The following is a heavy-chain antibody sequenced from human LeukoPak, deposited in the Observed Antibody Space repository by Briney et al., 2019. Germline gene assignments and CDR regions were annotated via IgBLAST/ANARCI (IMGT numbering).Heavy chain of an antibody. J-gene: IGHJ4*02. CDR3: AKTKYGTVFDY. D-gene: IGHD4-17*01. CDR1: SGSISTSNYY. V-gene: IGHV4-39*01. Sequence: PETLSLTCTVSSGSISTSNYYWGWVRQPPGEALEWIGNIYYSGSTYYNPSLKSRVTISVDTSKNQFSLKLSSVTAADTAVYYCAKTKYGTVFDYWGQGTLVTVSS. CDR2: IYYSGST.